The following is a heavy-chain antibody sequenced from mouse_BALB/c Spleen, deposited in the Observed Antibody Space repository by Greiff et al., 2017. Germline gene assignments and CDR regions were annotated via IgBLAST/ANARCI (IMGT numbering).Heavy chain of an antibody. Sequence: VQRVESGPGLVAPSQSLSITCTVSGFSLTSYGVHWVRQPPGKGLEWLGVIWAGGSTNYNSALMSRLSISKDNSKSQVFLKMNSLQTDDTAMYYCARGGDGAYWGQGTLVTVSA. CDR3: ARGGDGAY. J-gene: IGHJ3*01. V-gene: IGHV2-9*02. CDR2: IWAGGST. D-gene: IGHD3-3*01. CDR1: GFSLTSYG.